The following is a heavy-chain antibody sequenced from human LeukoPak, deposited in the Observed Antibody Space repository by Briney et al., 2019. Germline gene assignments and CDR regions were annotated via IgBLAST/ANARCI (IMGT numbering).Heavy chain of an antibody. CDR2: INHSGST. J-gene: IGHJ4*02. V-gene: IGHV4-34*01. CDR3: AQSIGVDTRRGITIFGVARDY. Sequence: PSETLSLTCAVYGGSFSGYYWSWIRQPPGKGLEWIGEINHSGSTNYNPSLKSRVTISVDTSKNQFSLKLSSVTAADTAVYCCAQSIGVDTRRGITIFGVARDYWGQGTLVTVSS. CDR1: GGSFSGYY. D-gene: IGHD3-3*01.